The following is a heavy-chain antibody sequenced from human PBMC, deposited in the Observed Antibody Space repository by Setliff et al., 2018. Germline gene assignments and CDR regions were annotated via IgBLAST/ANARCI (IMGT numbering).Heavy chain of an antibody. V-gene: IGHV4-61*05. CDR3: AMWQLGWFDP. CDR2: IYTSGST. CDR1: GDSIKKSTYY. D-gene: IGHD1-26*01. J-gene: IGHJ5*02. Sequence: PSETLSLTCTLSGDSIKKSTYYWGWIRQPPGKGLEWIGYIYTSGSTNYNPSLKSRVTISVDTSKNQVSLKLSSVTAADTAVYYCAMWQLGWFDPWGQGTLVTVSS.